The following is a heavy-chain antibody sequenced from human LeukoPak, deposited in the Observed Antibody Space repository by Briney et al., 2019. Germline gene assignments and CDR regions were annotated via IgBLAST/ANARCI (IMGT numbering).Heavy chain of an antibody. J-gene: IGHJ4*02. CDR3: ARGRPHGNDY. CDR2: IASVGSST. Sequence: GGSLRLSCAASGFTFSSYWMNWVRQAPGKGLVWVSRIASVGSSTTYADSVKGRFGISRDNAKNTLYLQMNSLRVEDTAVYYCARGRPHGNDYWGQGTLVTVSS. CDR1: GFTFSSYW. D-gene: IGHD5-24*01. V-gene: IGHV3-74*01.